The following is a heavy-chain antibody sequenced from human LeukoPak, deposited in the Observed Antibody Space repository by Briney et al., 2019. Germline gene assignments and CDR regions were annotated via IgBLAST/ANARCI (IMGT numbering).Heavy chain of an antibody. J-gene: IGHJ4*02. CDR2: ISYDGSNK. Sequence: PGRSLRLSCAASGFTFSSYAMHWVRQAPGKGLEWVAVISYDGSNKYYADSVKGRFTISRDNSKNTLYLQMNSLRVEDTAIYYCAKNDAALSGTTRGYYFDYWGQGTLVTVSS. V-gene: IGHV3-30-3*02. CDR3: AKNDAALSGTTRGYYFDY. CDR1: GFTFSSYA. D-gene: IGHD1-26*01.